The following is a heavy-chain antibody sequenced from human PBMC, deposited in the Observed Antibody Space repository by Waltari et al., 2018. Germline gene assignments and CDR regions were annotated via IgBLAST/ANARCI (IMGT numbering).Heavy chain of an antibody. CDR2: IYTSGST. J-gene: IGHJ3*02. CDR1: GGSISSGSYY. V-gene: IGHV4-61*02. Sequence: QVQLQESGPGLVKPSQTLSLTCTVSGGSISSGSYYWSWIRQPAGKGLEWIGRIYTSGSTNYNPSLKSRVTISVDTSKNQFSLKLSSVTAADTAVYYCARRSRRSNWKNAFDIWGQGTMVTVSS. D-gene: IGHD1-20*01. CDR3: ARRSRRSNWKNAFDI.